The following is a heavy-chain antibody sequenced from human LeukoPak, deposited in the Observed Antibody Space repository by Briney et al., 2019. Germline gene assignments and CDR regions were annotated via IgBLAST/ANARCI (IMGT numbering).Heavy chain of an antibody. J-gene: IGHJ5*02. CDR1: GFTFSSYS. V-gene: IGHV3-21*04. CDR2: ISSSSSYI. Sequence: PGGSLRLSCAASGFTFSSYSMNWVRQAPGKGLEWVSSISSSSSYIYYADSVKGRFTISRDNAKNSLYLQMNSLRAEDTAVYYCARGFGVLWFGELYFDPWGQGTLVTVSS. CDR3: ARGFGVLWFGELYFDP. D-gene: IGHD3-10*01.